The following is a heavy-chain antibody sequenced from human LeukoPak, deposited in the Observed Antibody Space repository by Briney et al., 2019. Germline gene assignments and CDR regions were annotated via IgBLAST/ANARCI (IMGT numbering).Heavy chain of an antibody. J-gene: IGHJ4*02. V-gene: IGHV1-69*06. CDR1: GGTFSSYA. D-gene: IGHD6-19*01. CDR2: IIPIFGTA. CDR3: AKDREPLTSSGWPWAYFDY. Sequence: SVKVSCKASGGTFSSYAISWVRQAPGQGLEWMGGIIPIFGTANYAQKFQGRVTITADKSTSTAYMELSSLRSKDTAVYYCAKDREPLTSSGWPWAYFDYWGQGALVTVSS.